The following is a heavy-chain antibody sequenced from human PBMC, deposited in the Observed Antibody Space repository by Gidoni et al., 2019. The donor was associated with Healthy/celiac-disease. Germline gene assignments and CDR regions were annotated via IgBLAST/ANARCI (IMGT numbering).Heavy chain of an antibody. J-gene: IGHJ3*02. D-gene: IGHD5-18*01. V-gene: IGHV1-69*01. CDR1: GGTFSSYA. Sequence: VQLVPSGAEVKKPGSPVTVSCQASGGTFSSYAISWVRQAPGQGLEWMGGIIPICGTANYAQKFQGRVTITADESTSTAYMELSSLRSEDTAVYYCARAGAAMDAFDIWGQGTMVTVSS. CDR2: IIPICGTA. CDR3: ARAGAAMDAFDI.